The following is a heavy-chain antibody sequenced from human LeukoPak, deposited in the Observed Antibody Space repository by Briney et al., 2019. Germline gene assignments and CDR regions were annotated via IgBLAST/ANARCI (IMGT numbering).Heavy chain of an antibody. J-gene: IGHJ6*02. CDR1: GFTFSSYA. Sequence: GGSLRLSCAASGFTFSSYAMHWVRQAPGKGLEWVAVISYDGSNKYYADSVKGRFTISRDNAKNTLYLQMHSLRAEDTALYYCAGEGWSGRNGEYLVGGMDVWAQGTTVTVSS. CDR3: AGEGWSGRNGEYLVGGMDV. D-gene: IGHD1-26*01. CDR2: ISYDGSNK. V-gene: IGHV3-30-3*01.